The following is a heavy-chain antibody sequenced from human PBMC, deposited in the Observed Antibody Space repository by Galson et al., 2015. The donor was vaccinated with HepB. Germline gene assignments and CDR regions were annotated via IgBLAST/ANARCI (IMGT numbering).Heavy chain of an antibody. V-gene: IGHV3-23*01. CDR1: GFTFSSYA. J-gene: IGHJ4*02. CDR3: AKDRRYSYGYVTPRHPYYFDY. D-gene: IGHD5-18*01. Sequence: SLRLSCAASGFTFSSYAMSWVRQAPGKGLEWVSAISGSGGSTYYADSVKGRFTISRDNSKNTLYLQMNSLRAEDTAVYYCAKDRRYSYGYVTPRHPYYFDYWGQGTLVTVSS. CDR2: ISGSGGST.